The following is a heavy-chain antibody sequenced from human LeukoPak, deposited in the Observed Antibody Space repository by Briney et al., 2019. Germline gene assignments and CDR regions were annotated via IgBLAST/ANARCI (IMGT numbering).Heavy chain of an antibody. J-gene: IGHJ6*02. D-gene: IGHD2-2*01. CDR1: GFTFSSHL. CDR2: ISSDGTYT. V-gene: IGHV3-74*01. CDR3: ARSEYQLLGLPYYYYGMDV. Sequence: GGPLRLSCAASGFTFSSHLMHWVRQAPGKGLVWVSRISSDGTYTNYADSVRGRFTISRDNAKNTLYLQMNSLRAEDTAVYYCARSEYQLLGLPYYYYGMDVWGQGTTVTVSS.